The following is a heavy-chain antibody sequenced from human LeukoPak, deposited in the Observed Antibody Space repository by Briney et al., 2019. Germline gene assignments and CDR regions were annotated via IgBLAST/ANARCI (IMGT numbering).Heavy chain of an antibody. D-gene: IGHD2-2*02. CDR3: ARVRRDLGYCSSTSCYKYWFDP. V-gene: IGHV3-11*04. J-gene: IGHJ5*02. Sequence: KAGGSLRLSCAASGFTFSDYYMSWIRQAPGKGLEWVSYISSSGSTIYYADSVKGRFTISRDNATNSLYLQMNSLRAEDTAVYYCARVRRDLGYCSSTSCYKYWFDPWGQGTLVTVSS. CDR2: ISSSGSTI. CDR1: GFTFSDYY.